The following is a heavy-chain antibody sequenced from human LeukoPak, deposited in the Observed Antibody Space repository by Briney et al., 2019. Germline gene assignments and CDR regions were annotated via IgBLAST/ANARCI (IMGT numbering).Heavy chain of an antibody. V-gene: IGHV4-4*02. Sequence: SETLSLTCVVSGGSVSSSKWWSWVRQPPGKGLEWIGQVYHDGGTKYNPSLKSRVTISVDTSKNQFSLKLSSVTAADTAVYYCARSPIAVAYYFDYWGQGTLVTVSS. CDR1: GGSVSSSKW. CDR3: ARSPIAVAYYFDY. CDR2: VYHDGGT. J-gene: IGHJ4*02. D-gene: IGHD6-19*01.